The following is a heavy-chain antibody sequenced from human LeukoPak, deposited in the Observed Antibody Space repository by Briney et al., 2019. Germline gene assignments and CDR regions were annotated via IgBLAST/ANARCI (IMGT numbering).Heavy chain of an antibody. V-gene: IGHV5-51*01. CDR1: GYSFTSYW. Sequence: GESLKISCKGSGYSFTSYWIGWVRQKPGKGLEWMGIIYPGDSDTRYSPSFQGQVAISADKSISTAYLQWSSLKASDTAMYYCARHKSGGSYYTALRVAFDIWGQGTMVTVSS. CDR2: IYPGDSDT. D-gene: IGHD1-26*01. J-gene: IGHJ3*02. CDR3: ARHKSGGSYYTALRVAFDI.